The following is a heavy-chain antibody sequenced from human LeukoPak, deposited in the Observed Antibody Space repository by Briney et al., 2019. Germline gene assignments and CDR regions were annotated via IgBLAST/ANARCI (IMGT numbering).Heavy chain of an antibody. CDR1: GGSFSGYY. Sequence: SETLSLTCAVYGGSFSGYYWSCIREPPGKGLEWIGEINDSGSTNYNPSPTSRVTVSVDTSKNQFSRKLSSVTAADTAVYFCARGRPLYYSGSGSNYDYWGQGTLVTVSS. J-gene: IGHJ4*02. D-gene: IGHD3-10*01. CDR2: INDSGST. CDR3: ARGRPLYYSGSGSNYDY. V-gene: IGHV4-34*01.